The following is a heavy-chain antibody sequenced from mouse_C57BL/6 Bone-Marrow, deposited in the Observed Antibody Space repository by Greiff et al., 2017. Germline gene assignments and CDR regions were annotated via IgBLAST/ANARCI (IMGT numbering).Heavy chain of an antibody. D-gene: IGHD2-3*01. CDR3: TREGLGYDGYSGFAY. J-gene: IGHJ3*01. V-gene: IGHV5-9-1*02. Sequence: EVKLMESGEGLVKPGGSLKLSCAASGFTFSSYAMSWVRQTPEKRLEWVAYISSGGDYIYYADTVKGRFTITRDNARNTQYLQMSSLKSEDTAMYYCTREGLGYDGYSGFAYWGRGTLVTVSA. CDR1: GFTFSSYA. CDR2: ISSGGDYI.